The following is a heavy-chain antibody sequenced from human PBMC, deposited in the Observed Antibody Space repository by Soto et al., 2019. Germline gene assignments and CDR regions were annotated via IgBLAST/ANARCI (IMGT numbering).Heavy chain of an antibody. CDR2: ISYDGSNK. J-gene: IGHJ4*02. D-gene: IGHD3-22*01. CDR3: ARPGYYDSTFDY. Sequence: QVQLVESGGGVVQPGRSLRLSCAASGFTFSSYAMHWVRQAPGKGLEWVAVISYDGSNKYYADSVKGRFTISRDNSKNTLYLQMNSLRAEDTAVYYCARPGYYDSTFDYWGQGTLFTVSS. CDR1: GFTFSSYA. V-gene: IGHV3-30-3*01.